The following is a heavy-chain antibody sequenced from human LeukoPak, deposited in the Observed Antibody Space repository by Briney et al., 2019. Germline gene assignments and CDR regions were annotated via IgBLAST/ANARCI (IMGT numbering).Heavy chain of an antibody. CDR2: IYHSGST. Sequence: SETLSLTCTVSGYSISSGYYWGWIRQPPGKGLEWIGSIYHSGSTYYNPSLKSRVTISVDTSKNQFSLQLNSVTPEDTAVYYCARELVSGFDYWGQGTLVTVSP. J-gene: IGHJ4*02. CDR1: GYSISSGYY. D-gene: IGHD2-21*01. CDR3: ARELVSGFDY. V-gene: IGHV4-38-2*02.